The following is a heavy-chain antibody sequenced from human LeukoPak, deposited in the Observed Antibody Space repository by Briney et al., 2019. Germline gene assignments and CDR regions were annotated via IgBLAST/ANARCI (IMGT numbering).Heavy chain of an antibody. Sequence: SETLSLTRAASGYSISSGYYWGWIRQPPGKGLEWIGSIYHSGSTYYNPSLKSRVTISVDTSKNQFSLKLSSVTSADTAVYYCARHEHIVVVIAMIEYWGQGTLVTVSS. V-gene: IGHV4-38-2*01. J-gene: IGHJ4*02. CDR1: GYSISSGYY. D-gene: IGHD2-21*01. CDR3: ARHEHIVVVIAMIEY. CDR2: IYHSGST.